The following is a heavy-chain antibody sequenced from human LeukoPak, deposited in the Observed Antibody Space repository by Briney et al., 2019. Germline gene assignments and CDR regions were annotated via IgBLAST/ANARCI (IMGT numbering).Heavy chain of an antibody. Sequence: SETLSLTCTVSGGSISSYYWSWIRQPPGKGLEWIGYIYYSGSTNYNPSLKSRVTISVDTSKNQFSLKLSSVTAADTAAYYCAAVPGYSSSWYVGYWGQGTLVTVSS. D-gene: IGHD6-13*01. CDR1: GGSISSYY. CDR3: AAVPGYSSSWYVGY. CDR2: IYYSGST. V-gene: IGHV4-59*01. J-gene: IGHJ4*02.